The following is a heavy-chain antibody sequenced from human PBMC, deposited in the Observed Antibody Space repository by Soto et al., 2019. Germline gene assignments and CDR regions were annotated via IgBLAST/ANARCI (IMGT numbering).Heavy chain of an antibody. J-gene: IGHJ4*02. Sequence: QVQLVESGGGVVQPGRSLRLSCAASGFTFSSYAMHWVRQAPGKGLEWVAVISYDGSNKYYADSVKGRFTISRDNSKNTLYLQMNSLRAEDTGVYYCARDRGDGWGVDYWGQGTLVTVSS. V-gene: IGHV3-30-3*01. CDR3: ARDRGDGWGVDY. CDR2: ISYDGSNK. D-gene: IGHD3-10*01. CDR1: GFTFSSYA.